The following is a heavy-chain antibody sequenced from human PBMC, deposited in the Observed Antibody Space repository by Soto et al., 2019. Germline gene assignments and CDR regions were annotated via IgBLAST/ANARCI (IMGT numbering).Heavy chain of an antibody. CDR3: ATGGYCSGGSCYPFDY. CDR2: IIPILGIA. D-gene: IGHD2-15*01. Sequence: SVKVSCKASGGTFSSYTISWVRQAPGQGLEWMGRIIPILGIANYAQKFQGRVTITADKSTSTAYMELSSLRSEDTAVYYCATGGYCSGGSCYPFDYWGQGTLVTVSS. V-gene: IGHV1-69*02. CDR1: GGTFSSYT. J-gene: IGHJ4*02.